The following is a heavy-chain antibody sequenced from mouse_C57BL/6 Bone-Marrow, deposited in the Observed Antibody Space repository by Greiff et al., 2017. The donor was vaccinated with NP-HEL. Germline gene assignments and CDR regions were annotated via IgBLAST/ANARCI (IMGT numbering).Heavy chain of an antibody. CDR1: GYAFTNYL. CDR2: INPGSGGT. J-gene: IGHJ3*01. CDR3: ARDGSGGWFAY. D-gene: IGHD1-1*01. V-gene: IGHV1-54*01. Sequence: QVQLKESGAELVRPGTSVKVSCKASGYAFTNYLIEWVKQRPGQGLEWIGVINPGSGGTNYNEKFKGKATLTADKSSSTAYMQLSSLTSEDSAVYFCARDGSGGWFAYWGQGTLVTVSA.